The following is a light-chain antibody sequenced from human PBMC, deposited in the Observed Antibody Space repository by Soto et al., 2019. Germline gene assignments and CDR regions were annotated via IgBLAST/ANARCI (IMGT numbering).Light chain of an antibody. CDR1: SSDVGGY. CDR3: SSYAGSFDLI. V-gene: IGLV2-11*01. CDR2: EVN. J-gene: IGLJ2*01. Sequence: QSVLTQPRSVSGSPGQSVTISCTGTSSDVGGYVSWYQQHPGKAPNLIIYEVNKWPSGVPDRFSGSKSGNTASLTISGLQAEDEADSYCSSYAGSFDLIFGGGTKLTVL.